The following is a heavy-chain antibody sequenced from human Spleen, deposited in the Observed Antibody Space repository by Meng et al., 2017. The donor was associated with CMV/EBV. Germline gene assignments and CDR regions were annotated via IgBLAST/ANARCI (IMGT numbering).Heavy chain of an antibody. CDR2: IYTSGST. CDR1: GGSISSGSYY. Sequence: QAQRRGSGPGLVKPSHTLSPTCSVSGGSISSGSYYWSSIRQPAGKGLEWIARIYTSGSTTYNPSIKSRVTISVDTSKNPFSLKLSSVTAADTAVYYCARALRHNWFDPWGQGTLVTVSS. CDR3: ARALRHNWFDP. J-gene: IGHJ5*02. V-gene: IGHV4-61*02.